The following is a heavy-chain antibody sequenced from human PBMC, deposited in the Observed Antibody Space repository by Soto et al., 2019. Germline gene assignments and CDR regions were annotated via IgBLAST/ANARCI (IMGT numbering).Heavy chain of an antibody. CDR1: GYTFTSYD. V-gene: IGHV1-8*01. CDR3: ARGQYCSSTSCYDDAFDI. Sequence: ASVKVSCKASGYTFTSYDINWVRQATGQGLEWMGWMNPNSGNTGYAQKFQGRVTMTRNTSISTAYMELSSLRSEDTAVYYCARGQYCSSTSCYDDAFDIWGQGTMVTVSS. CDR2: MNPNSGNT. D-gene: IGHD2-2*01. J-gene: IGHJ3*02.